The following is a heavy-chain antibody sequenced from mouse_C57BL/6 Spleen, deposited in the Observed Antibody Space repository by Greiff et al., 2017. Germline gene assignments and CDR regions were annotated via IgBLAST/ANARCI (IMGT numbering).Heavy chain of an antibody. Sequence: VQLQQPGAELVKPGASVKLSCKASGYTFTSYWMHWVKQRPGQGLEWIGMIHPNSGSTNYNEKFKSKATLTVDNSSSTAYMQLSSLTSEDSAVYYCARIRVVAKAMDYWGQGTSVTVSS. CDR3: ARIRVVAKAMDY. CDR2: IHPNSGST. V-gene: IGHV1-64*01. D-gene: IGHD1-1*01. J-gene: IGHJ4*01. CDR1: GYTFTSYW.